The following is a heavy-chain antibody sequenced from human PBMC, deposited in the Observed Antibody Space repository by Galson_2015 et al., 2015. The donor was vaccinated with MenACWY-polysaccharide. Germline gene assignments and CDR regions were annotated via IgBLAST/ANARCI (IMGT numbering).Heavy chain of an antibody. J-gene: IGHJ6*03. Sequence: SLRLSCAASGFIFSTYAMKWVRQAPGQGLEWVAVISYDGSNKYYADSVKGRFAISRDNSKNTLYLQMNSLRTEDRAVYYCARGGQPYYYMDVWGKGTTVTVSS. CDR3: ARGGQPYYYMDV. D-gene: IGHD1-1*01. CDR1: GFIFSTYA. CDR2: ISYDGSNK. V-gene: IGHV3-30*09.